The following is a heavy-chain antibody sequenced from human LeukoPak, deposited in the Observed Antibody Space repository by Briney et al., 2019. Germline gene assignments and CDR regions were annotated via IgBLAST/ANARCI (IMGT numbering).Heavy chain of an antibody. CDR3: ARDLGATGAFDI. Sequence: SETLSLTCTGSGGSISSYYWSWIRQPPGKGLEWIGYICYSGSTNYNPSLKSRVTISVDTSKNQFSLKLSSVTAADTSVYYCARDLGATGAFDIWGQGTMVTVSS. CDR2: ICYSGST. D-gene: IGHD1-14*01. J-gene: IGHJ3*02. V-gene: IGHV4-59*01. CDR1: GGSISSYY.